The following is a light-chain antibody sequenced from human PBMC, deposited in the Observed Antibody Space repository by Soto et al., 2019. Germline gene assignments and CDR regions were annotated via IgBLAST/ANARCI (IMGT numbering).Light chain of an antibody. Sequence: DIQMTQSPSSLSASVGDRVTITCRASQDIGNYLAWYQQKAGKVPNILISSASTLQSGVPSRFSGSGSGTDFTLTIISLQPEDVATYCCQKYNSAPFTFGPGTTVDIK. CDR2: SAS. CDR3: QKYNSAPFT. J-gene: IGKJ3*01. V-gene: IGKV1-27*01. CDR1: QDIGNY.